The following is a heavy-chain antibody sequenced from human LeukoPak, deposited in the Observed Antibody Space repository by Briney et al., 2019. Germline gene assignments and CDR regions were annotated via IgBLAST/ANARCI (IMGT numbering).Heavy chain of an antibody. CDR2: ISTSSSYI. CDR1: GFTFSSYN. Sequence: PGGSLRLSCAASGFTFSSYNMKWVRQAPGKGLEWVSSISTSSSYIYYADSVKGRFTISRDNAKNSLYLQMNSLRAEDTAVYYCAELGITMIGGVWGKGTTVIISS. D-gene: IGHD3-10*02. J-gene: IGHJ6*04. CDR3: AELGITMIGGV. V-gene: IGHV3-21*01.